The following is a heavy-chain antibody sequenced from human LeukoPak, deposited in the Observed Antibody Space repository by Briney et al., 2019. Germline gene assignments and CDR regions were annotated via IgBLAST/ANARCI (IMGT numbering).Heavy chain of an antibody. Sequence: GGSLRLSCAVSGFTFSTYSMNWVRRAPGKGLEWVSYISSSSSTIYYADSVKGRFTISRDNAKNSLYLQMSSLRAEDTAVYSCARASGPFDYWGQGTLVTVSS. CDR3: ARASGPFDY. D-gene: IGHD3-10*01. CDR1: GFTFSTYS. V-gene: IGHV3-48*01. J-gene: IGHJ4*02. CDR2: ISSSSSTI.